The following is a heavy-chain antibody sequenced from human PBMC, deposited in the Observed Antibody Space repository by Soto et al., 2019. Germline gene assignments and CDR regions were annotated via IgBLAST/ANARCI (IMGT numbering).Heavy chain of an antibody. CDR1: GYTFTTYG. V-gene: IGHV1-18*01. CDR2: ISVSNGNT. CDR3: ARALPYSSSGDS. J-gene: IGHJ4*02. Sequence: QVQLVQSVAEVKKPGASVKVYCKASGYTFTTYGITCLRQAPGQGLEWMGWISVSNGNTYYGQKFQGRVTMTTDSFTSTAYMALSSLTSDDTAVYYCARALPYSSSGDSWGRGTLVTVSS. D-gene: IGHD6-13*01.